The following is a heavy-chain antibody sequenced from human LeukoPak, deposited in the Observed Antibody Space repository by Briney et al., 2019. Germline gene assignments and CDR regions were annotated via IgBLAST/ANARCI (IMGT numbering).Heavy chain of an antibody. CDR2: IYSGGST. V-gene: IGHV3-53*01. CDR3: AKGNPITMVPFDP. J-gene: IGHJ5*02. D-gene: IGHD3-10*01. CDR1: GFTVSSNY. Sequence: GGSLRLSCAASGFTVSSNYMSWVRQAPGKGLEWVSVIYSGGSTYYADSVKGRFTISRDNSKNTLYLQMNSLRAEDTAVYYCAKGNPITMVPFDPWGQGTLVTVSS.